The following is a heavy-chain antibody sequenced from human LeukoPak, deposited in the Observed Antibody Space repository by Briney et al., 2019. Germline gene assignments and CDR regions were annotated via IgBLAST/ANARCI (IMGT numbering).Heavy chain of an antibody. Sequence: SETPSLTCTVSGGSISSYYWTWVRQPAGKGLEWIGRLYISGSTNYNPSLRSRVTMSADTSKNQFSLKLSSVTVADTAVYYCASFTAITRAFDIWGQEAMVTVSS. CDR3: ASFTAITRAFDI. CDR1: GGSISSYY. CDR2: LYISGST. V-gene: IGHV4-4*07. D-gene: IGHD2-21*02. J-gene: IGHJ3*02.